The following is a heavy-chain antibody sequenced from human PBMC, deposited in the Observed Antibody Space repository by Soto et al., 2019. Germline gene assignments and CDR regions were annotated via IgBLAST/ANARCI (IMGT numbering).Heavy chain of an antibody. Sequence: SETLSLTCTVSGDSISSGGFYWSWIRLRPGKGLEWIGYIYHTGYTYYTPSLESRVSMSVDTSKNQFSLEMHSVTAADTAVYFCTRDPAKYYFDYWGQGTLVTVSS. CDR3: TRDPAKYYFDY. V-gene: IGHV4-31*03. CDR2: IYHTGYT. CDR1: GDSISSGGFY. J-gene: IGHJ4*02.